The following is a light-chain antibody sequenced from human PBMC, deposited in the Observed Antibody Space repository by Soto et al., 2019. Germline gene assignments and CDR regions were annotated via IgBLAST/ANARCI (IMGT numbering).Light chain of an antibody. V-gene: IGKV1-39*01. CDR3: QQSHSIPYT. Sequence: DIQMTQSPSSLSASVGDRVTITCRASQGIRRYLNWYQQKPGKAPKFLIHGASSLQSGVSSRFSGSGSGTDFTLTISSLQPEDFATDYFQQSHSIPYTFGQGTKLPI. CDR2: GAS. J-gene: IGKJ2*01. CDR1: QGIRRY.